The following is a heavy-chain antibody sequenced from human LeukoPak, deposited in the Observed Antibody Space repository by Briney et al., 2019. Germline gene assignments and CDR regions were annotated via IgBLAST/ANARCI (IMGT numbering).Heavy chain of an antibody. Sequence: PSETLSLTCTVSGGSISSYYWSWIRQPPGKGLEWIGYIYYSGSTNYNPSLKSRVTISVATSKNQFSLKLSSVTAADTAVYYCARDMDTGPDLFDYWGQGTLVTVSS. J-gene: IGHJ4*02. D-gene: IGHD5-18*01. CDR1: GGSISSYY. CDR3: ARDMDTGPDLFDY. CDR2: IYYSGST. V-gene: IGHV4-59*01.